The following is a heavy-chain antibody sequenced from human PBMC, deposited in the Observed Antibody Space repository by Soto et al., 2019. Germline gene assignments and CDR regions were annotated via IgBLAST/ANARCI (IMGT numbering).Heavy chain of an antibody. Sequence: QDQLVQSGVEVKKPGASVKVSCKASGYSFTNYGITWVRQAPGQGFEWMGWISAYNGNTNYAQKFQGRVTLTTDASTRTAYLELRSRRSDATAVYYCARDRGLAPPVAGNTHYSYYLDVGGKGTTVTVSS. CDR3: ARDRGLAPPVAGNTHYSYYLDV. CDR1: GYSFTNYG. J-gene: IGHJ6*03. V-gene: IGHV1-18*01. CDR2: ISAYNGNT. D-gene: IGHD6-19*01.